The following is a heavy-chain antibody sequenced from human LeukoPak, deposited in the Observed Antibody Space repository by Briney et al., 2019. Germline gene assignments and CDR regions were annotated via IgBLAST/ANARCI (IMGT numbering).Heavy chain of an antibody. J-gene: IGHJ4*02. V-gene: IGHV1-18*01. CDR3: ARDPDCSSTRCSESPFDY. D-gene: IGHD2-2*01. CDR2: ICANNGNT. Sequence: ASLKLSCKASGYRFTSYGISWVRQAPGQGLEWMAWICANNGNTNYAQKFQGRVIMTTDTSTSTAYMELRSLRSDDTAVYYCARDPDCSSTRCSESPFDYWGQGTLVTVSS. CDR1: GYRFTSYG.